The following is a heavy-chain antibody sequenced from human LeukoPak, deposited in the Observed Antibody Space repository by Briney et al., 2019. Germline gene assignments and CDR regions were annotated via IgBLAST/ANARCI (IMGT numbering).Heavy chain of an antibody. CDR2: IRSKAYGETT. Sequence: PGRALRLSCTGSGFNFADYAMRWGRQAPGKGLEWVGFIRSKAYGETTLYAATVKGRFTISRDDSKRVAYLQMNSLKTEDTGVYFCTRDYQLLPDWGQGTLVTVYS. CDR3: TRDYQLLPD. J-gene: IGHJ4*02. V-gene: IGHV3-49*04. CDR1: GFNFADYA. D-gene: IGHD2-2*01.